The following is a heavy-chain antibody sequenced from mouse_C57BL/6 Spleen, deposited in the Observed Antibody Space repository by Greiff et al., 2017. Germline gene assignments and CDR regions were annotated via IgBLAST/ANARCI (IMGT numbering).Heavy chain of an antibody. Sequence: QVQLQQSGAELVKPGASVKLSCKASGYTFTSYWMHWVKQRPGQGLEWIGLIHPKSGSTKYNEKFKSKATLTVDKYSSTAYMTLSSLTSEDSSVYYCAREPYGYFTYAMYYWGQGTSVTVSS. V-gene: IGHV1-64*01. CDR1: GYTFTSYW. CDR2: IHPKSGST. J-gene: IGHJ4*01. D-gene: IGHD2-2*01. CDR3: AREPYGYFTYAMYY.